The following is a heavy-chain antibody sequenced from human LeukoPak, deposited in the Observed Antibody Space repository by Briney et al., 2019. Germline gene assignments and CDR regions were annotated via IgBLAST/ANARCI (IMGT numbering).Heavy chain of an antibody. J-gene: IGHJ4*02. CDR1: GFTVSSNY. Sequence: PGGSLRLSRAASGFTVSSNYMSWVRQAPGKGLEWVSVIYSGGSTYYADSVKGRFTISRDNSKDTLYLQMNSLRAEDTAVYYCARGRYYYDSSGYYYFDYWGQGTLVTVSS. V-gene: IGHV3-53*01. D-gene: IGHD3-22*01. CDR2: IYSGGST. CDR3: ARGRYYYDSSGYYYFDY.